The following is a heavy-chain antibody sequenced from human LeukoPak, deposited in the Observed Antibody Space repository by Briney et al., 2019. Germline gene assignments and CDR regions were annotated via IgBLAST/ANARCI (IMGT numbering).Heavy chain of an antibody. Sequence: SETLSLTCTASGGSISSYYWSWIRQSPGKGLEWIGHSHYSGSTNHNPSLKSRVTISMDTSKSQFSLKLSSVTAADTAVYYCARARSDSSRSEDLFDYWGQGTLVTVSS. J-gene: IGHJ4*02. V-gene: IGHV4-59*01. CDR3: ARARSDSSRSEDLFDY. CDR2: SHYSGST. CDR1: GGSISSYY. D-gene: IGHD6-13*01.